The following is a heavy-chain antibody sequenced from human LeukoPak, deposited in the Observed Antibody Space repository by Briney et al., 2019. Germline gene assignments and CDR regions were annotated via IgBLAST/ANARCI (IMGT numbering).Heavy chain of an antibody. V-gene: IGHV5-51*01. D-gene: IGHD5-18*01. Sequence: PGESLKISCKGSGYRFTNYWIGWVRQMSGQGLEWMGIIYPGDSDTRYSPSFQGQVTISADKSINTAYLQWNSLKASDTAMYFCARVDTVMVTHIQYWGQGTLVTVSS. CDR2: IYPGDSDT. J-gene: IGHJ4*02. CDR1: GYRFTNYW. CDR3: ARVDTVMVTHIQY.